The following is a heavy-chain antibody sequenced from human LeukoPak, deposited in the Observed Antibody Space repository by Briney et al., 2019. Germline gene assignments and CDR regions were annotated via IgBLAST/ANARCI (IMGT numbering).Heavy chain of an antibody. CDR2: IDPGDSQT. Sequence: GGSLRLSCKGSAYSFTNYWISWVRQMPGKGLEWMGRIDPGDSQTNYSPSFQGHVTISADESISTAYLQWSSLKASDTAMYYCARHSSVLNSFDPWGQGTLVTVSS. CDR3: ARHSSVLNSFDP. D-gene: IGHD3-22*01. V-gene: IGHV5-10-1*01. CDR1: AYSFTNYW. J-gene: IGHJ5*02.